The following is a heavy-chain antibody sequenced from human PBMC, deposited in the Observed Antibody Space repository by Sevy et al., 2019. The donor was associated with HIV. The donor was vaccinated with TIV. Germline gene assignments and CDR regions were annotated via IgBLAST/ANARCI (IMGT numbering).Heavy chain of an antibody. V-gene: IGHV4-59*01. D-gene: IGHD3-16*02. Sequence: SETLSLTCTVSGDSISNYYWSWIRQPPGNGLEWIGYIYYSRRTNYNPSLKSRVTISVDKSKNQFSLKLSSVTAADTAVYYCARALQNYYYGMDVSGQGTSVTVSS. CDR2: IYYSRRT. CDR1: GDSISNYY. J-gene: IGHJ6*02. CDR3: ARALQNYYYGMDV.